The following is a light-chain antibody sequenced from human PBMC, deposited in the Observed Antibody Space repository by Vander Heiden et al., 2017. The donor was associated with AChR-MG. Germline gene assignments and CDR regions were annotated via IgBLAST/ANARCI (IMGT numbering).Light chain of an antibody. Sequence: HSVLTQPPPVSGAPPQTVTISCTGSSSNIGAGYDVHWYQQLPGTAPKLLIYGNSNRPSGVPDRFSGSKSGTSASLAITGLQAEDEADYYCQSYDSSLSGSEVFGGGTKLTVL. J-gene: IGLJ2*01. V-gene: IGLV1-40*01. CDR1: SSNIGAGYD. CDR3: QSYDSSLSGSEV. CDR2: GNS.